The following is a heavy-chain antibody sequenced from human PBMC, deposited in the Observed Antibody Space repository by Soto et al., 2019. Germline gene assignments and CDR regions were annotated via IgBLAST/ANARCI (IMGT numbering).Heavy chain of an antibody. D-gene: IGHD3-9*01. J-gene: IGHJ5*02. CDR3: ARDSAYDILTGYLEAWFDP. Sequence: SETLSLTCTVSGGSISGYYWSWIWQPPGKGLEWIGYIYYSGSTYYNPSLKSRVTISVDTSKNQFSLKLSSVTAADTAVYYCARDSAYDILTGYLEAWFDPWGQGTLVTVSS. CDR2: IYYSGST. V-gene: IGHV4-59*12. CDR1: GGSISGYY.